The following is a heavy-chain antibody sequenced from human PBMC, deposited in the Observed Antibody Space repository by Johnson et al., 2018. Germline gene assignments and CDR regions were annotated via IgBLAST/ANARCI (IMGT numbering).Heavy chain of an antibody. CDR2: ISFDGKVS. J-gene: IGHJ1*01. V-gene: IGHV3-30*18. D-gene: IGHD2-15*01. Sequence: QVQLQESGGGVVQPGTSLRLSCAASGFIFSNYDIHWVRQAPGKGLEWVSVISFDGKVSYYTESMKGRYTISRDNSKSTAYLQIDTLRADDTAMYYCANGPLIGGDIAEFHHWGQGTLVTVSS. CDR3: ANGPLIGGDIAEFHH. CDR1: GFIFSNYD.